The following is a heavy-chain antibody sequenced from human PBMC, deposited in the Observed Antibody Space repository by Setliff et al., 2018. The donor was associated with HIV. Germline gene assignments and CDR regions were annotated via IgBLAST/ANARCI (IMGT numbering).Heavy chain of an antibody. CDR1: GFTFSAYW. D-gene: IGHD3-16*01. CDR3: AKDYYDFVWGSSLAY. Sequence: PGGSLRLSCAASGFTFSAYWMNWVRQAPGKGLEWVSAISGSGGSTYYADSVKGRFTISRDNSKNTLYLQMNSLRAEDTAVYYCAKDYYDFVWGSSLAYWGQGTLVTVSS. J-gene: IGHJ4*02. V-gene: IGHV3-23*01. CDR2: ISGSGGST.